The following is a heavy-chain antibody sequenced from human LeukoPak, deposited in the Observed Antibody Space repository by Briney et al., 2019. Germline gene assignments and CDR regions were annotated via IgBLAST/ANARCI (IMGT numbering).Heavy chain of an antibody. D-gene: IGHD4-17*01. CDR1: GYSFTSYW. J-gene: IGHJ3*02. CDR2: IYPGDSDT. V-gene: IGHV5-51*01. Sequence: GESLKISCKGSGYSFTSYWIGWVRQMPGKGLEWMGIIYPGDSDTRYSPSFQDQVTISADKSISTAYLQWSSLKASDTAMYYCARVDEILTTVTNRAFDIWGQGTMVTVSS. CDR3: ARVDEILTTVTNRAFDI.